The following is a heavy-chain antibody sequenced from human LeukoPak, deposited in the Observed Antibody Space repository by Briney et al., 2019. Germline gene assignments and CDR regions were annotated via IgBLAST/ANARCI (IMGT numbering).Heavy chain of an antibody. CDR3: AGSRVPYGLDV. D-gene: IGHD1-26*01. Sequence: SGTLSLTCVVSGGSISSNWWSWVRQPPGKGLEWIGEIYHGGSTNYNPSLKSRVTMSVDNPKNEFFLKLSSVTAADTAVYYCAGSRVPYGLDVWGKGTTVTVSS. J-gene: IGHJ6*04. V-gene: IGHV4-4*02. CDR2: IYHGGST. CDR1: GGSISSNW.